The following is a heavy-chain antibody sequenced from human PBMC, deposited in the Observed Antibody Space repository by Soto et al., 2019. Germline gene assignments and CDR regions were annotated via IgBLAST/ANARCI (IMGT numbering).Heavy chain of an antibody. CDR1: GYTFTGYY. V-gene: IGHV1-2*02. D-gene: IGHD3-22*01. Sequence: ASVKVSCKASGYTFTGYYMHWVRQAPGQGLEWMGWINPNSGGTNYAQKFQGRVTMTTDTSTSTAYMELRSLRSDDTAVYYCARIITFNYYDSSHFDYWGQGTLVTVSS. J-gene: IGHJ4*02. CDR3: ARIITFNYYDSSHFDY. CDR2: INPNSGGT.